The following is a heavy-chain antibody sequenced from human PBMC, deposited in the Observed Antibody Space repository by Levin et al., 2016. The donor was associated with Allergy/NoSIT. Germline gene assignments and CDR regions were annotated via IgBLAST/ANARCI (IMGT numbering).Heavy chain of an antibody. CDR2: ISSSGGTM. D-gene: IGHD3-22*01. Sequence: VRQAPGKGLEWISYISSSGGTMYYADSVRGRFTISRDNAKNSLYLQMNSLRAEDTAVYYCARDIPVKSDSSGYQNFPWGQGTLVTVSS. V-gene: IGHV3-48*03. J-gene: IGHJ5*02. CDR3: ARDIPVKSDSSGYQNFP.